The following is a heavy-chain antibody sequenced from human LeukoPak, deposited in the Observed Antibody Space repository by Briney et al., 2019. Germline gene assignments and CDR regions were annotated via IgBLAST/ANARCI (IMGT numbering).Heavy chain of an antibody. J-gene: IGHJ4*02. CDR2: INPSGGST. V-gene: IGHV1-46*01. D-gene: IGHD3-22*01. CDR1: GYTFTSYY. Sequence: ASVKVSCKASGYTFTSYYMHWVRPAPGQGLEWMGIINPSGGSTSYAQKFQGRVTMTRDTSTSTVYMELSSLRSEDTAVYYCARTTNYYDSSGYYENWGQGTLVTVSS. CDR3: ARTTNYYDSSGYYEN.